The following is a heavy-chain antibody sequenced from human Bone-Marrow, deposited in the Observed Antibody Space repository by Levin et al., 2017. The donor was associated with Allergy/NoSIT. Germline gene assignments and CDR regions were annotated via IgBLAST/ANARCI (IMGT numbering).Heavy chain of an antibody. CDR3: ARLYCSSTSCYAYADWFDP. D-gene: IGHD2-2*01. CDR1: GYSFTSYW. Sequence: GESLKISCKGSGYSFTSYWISWVRQMPGKGLEWMGRIDPSDSYTNYSPSFQGHVTISADKSISTAYLQWSSLKASDTAMYYCARLYCSSTSCYAYADWFDPWGQGTLVTVSS. CDR2: IDPSDSYT. J-gene: IGHJ5*02. V-gene: IGHV5-10-1*01.